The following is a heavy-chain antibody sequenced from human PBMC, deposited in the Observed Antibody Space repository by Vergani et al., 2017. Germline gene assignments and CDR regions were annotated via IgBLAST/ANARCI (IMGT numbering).Heavy chain of an antibody. CDR3: AREGGRYCSSTSCYTGSYWYFDL. CDR2: IDPSDSYT. J-gene: IGHJ2*01. Sequence: EVQLVQSGAEVKKPGESLRISCKGSGYSFTSYWISWVRQMPGKGLEWMGRIDPSDSYTNYSPSFQVHVTISADKSISTAYLQWSSLKASDTAMYYCAREGGRYCSSTSCYTGSYWYFDLWGRGTLVTVSS. CDR1: GYSFTSYW. V-gene: IGHV5-10-1*03. D-gene: IGHD2-2*02.